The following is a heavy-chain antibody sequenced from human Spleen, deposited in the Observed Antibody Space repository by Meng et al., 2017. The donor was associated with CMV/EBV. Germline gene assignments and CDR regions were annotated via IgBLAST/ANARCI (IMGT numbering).Heavy chain of an antibody. CDR1: GFTFSDYY. Sequence: GESLKISCAASGFTFSDYYMSWIRQAPGKGLEWVSYISSSGSTIYYADSVKGRFTISRDNAKNSLYLQMNSLRAEDTAVYYCARAPVGDFWSGYYPYYGMDVWGQGTTVTVSS. CDR3: ARAPVGDFWSGYYPYYGMDV. CDR2: ISSSGSTI. V-gene: IGHV3-11*04. J-gene: IGHJ6*02. D-gene: IGHD3-3*01.